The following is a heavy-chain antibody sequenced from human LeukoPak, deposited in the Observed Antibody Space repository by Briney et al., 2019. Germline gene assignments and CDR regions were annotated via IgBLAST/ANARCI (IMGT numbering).Heavy chain of an antibody. Sequence: SETLSLTCAVYGGSFSGYYWSWIRQPPGKGLEWIGEINHSGSTNYNPSLKSRVTISVGTSKNQFSLKLSSVTAADTAVYYCARGLRGYSYGYHYWGQGTLVTVSS. CDR2: INHSGST. V-gene: IGHV4-34*01. D-gene: IGHD5-18*01. CDR1: GGSFSGYY. CDR3: ARGLRGYSYGYHY. J-gene: IGHJ4*02.